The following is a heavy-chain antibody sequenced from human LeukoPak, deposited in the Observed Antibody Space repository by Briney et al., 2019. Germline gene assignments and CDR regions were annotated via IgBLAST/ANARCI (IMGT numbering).Heavy chain of an antibody. D-gene: IGHD3-3*01. J-gene: IGHJ3*02. CDR1: GFTFSSYA. CDR3: AKEPNYDFWSGYHNAFDI. V-gene: IGHV3-30-3*01. CDR2: ISYDGSNK. Sequence: PGGSLRLSCAASGFTFSSYAMHWVRQAPGKGLEWVAVISYDGSNKYYADSVKGRFTISRDNSKNTLYLQMNSLRAEDTAVYYCAKEPNYDFWSGYHNAFDIWGQGTMVTVSS.